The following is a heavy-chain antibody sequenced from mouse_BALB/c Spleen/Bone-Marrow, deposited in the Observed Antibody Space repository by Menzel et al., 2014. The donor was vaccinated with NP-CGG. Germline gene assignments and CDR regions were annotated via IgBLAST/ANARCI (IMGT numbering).Heavy chain of an antibody. CDR1: GYTFTIYW. J-gene: IGHJ3*01. Sequence: QVHVKQSGAELAKPGASVKVSCKASGYTFTIYWMHWVKQRPGQGLEWIGYINPSTGYTEYNQKFKDKATLTADKSSSTAYMQLSSLTSEDSAVYYCARYGGRSYDGFAYWGQGTLVTVSA. CDR3: ARYGGRSYDGFAY. CDR2: INPSTGYT. D-gene: IGHD2-12*01. V-gene: IGHV1-7*01.